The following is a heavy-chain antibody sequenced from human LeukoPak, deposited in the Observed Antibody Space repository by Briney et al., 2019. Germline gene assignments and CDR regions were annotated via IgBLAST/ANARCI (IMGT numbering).Heavy chain of an antibody. CDR2: IYHSGST. CDR3: ARDRNYDTSYFDY. D-gene: IGHD3-22*01. V-gene: IGHV4-39*07. CDR1: GGSISSSSYY. Sequence: KSSETLSLTCTVSGGSISSSSYYWGWIRQPPGKGLEWIGSIYHSGSTYYNPSLKSRVTISVDTSKNQFSLKLSSVTAADTAVYYYARDRNYDTSYFDYWGQGTLVTVSS. J-gene: IGHJ4*02.